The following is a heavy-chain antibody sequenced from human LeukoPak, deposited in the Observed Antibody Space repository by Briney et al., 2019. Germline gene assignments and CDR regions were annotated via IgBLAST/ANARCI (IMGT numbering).Heavy chain of an antibody. CDR2: MNPNSGNT. D-gene: IGHD2-15*01. V-gene: IGHV1-8*02. CDR1: GYTFTSYY. Sequence: ASVKVSCKASGYTFTSYYMHWVRQAPGQGLEWMGWMNPNSGNTGYAQKFQGRVTMTRNTSISTAYMELSSLRSEDTAVYYCARGDYCSGGSCPDYWGQGTLVTVSS. J-gene: IGHJ4*02. CDR3: ARGDYCSGGSCPDY.